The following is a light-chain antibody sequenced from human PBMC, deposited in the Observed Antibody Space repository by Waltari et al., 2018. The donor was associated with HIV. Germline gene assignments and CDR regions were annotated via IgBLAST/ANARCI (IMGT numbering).Light chain of an antibody. CDR2: WAS. V-gene: IGKV4-1*01. CDR1: ESVLNSSNKKNY. J-gene: IGKJ4*01. Sequence: DVVVTQSPDSLAVSLGERATINCKSSESVLNSSNKKNYLAWYQMKPGQPPKLLIYWASTRESGVPDRFGGSGSGTEFTLTISSLQADDALYYCHQYYSGPRSFGGGTKVEIK. CDR3: HQYYSGPRS.